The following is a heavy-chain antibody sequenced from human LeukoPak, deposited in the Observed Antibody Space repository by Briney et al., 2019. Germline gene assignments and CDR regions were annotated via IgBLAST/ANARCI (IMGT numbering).Heavy chain of an antibody. Sequence: PSETLSLTCALYGGSIKNYYWSWIRQPLGKGLEWIGYVYYTGTTSYNPSLKSRVTISVETSNTQFSLTLNSVPAADNAAYHCARQSATYYHYGLDFWGQGTTVIVSS. CDR3: ARQSATYYHYGLDF. D-gene: IGHD6-25*01. CDR1: GGSIKNYY. CDR2: VYYTGTT. J-gene: IGHJ6*02. V-gene: IGHV4-59*01.